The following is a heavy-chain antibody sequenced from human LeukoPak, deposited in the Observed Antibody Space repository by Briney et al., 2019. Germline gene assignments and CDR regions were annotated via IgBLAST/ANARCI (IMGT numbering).Heavy chain of an antibody. Sequence: PSETLSLTCAVSGYSISSGYYWGWIRQPPGKGLEWHGSIYHSGSTYYNPSLKSRVTISVDTSKKQFSLKLSSVTAADTAVYYCAAGGPGDWFDPWGQGTLVTVSS. J-gene: IGHJ5*02. CDR3: AAGGPGDWFDP. V-gene: IGHV4-38-2*01. CDR2: IYHSGST. D-gene: IGHD3-16*01. CDR1: GYSISSGYY.